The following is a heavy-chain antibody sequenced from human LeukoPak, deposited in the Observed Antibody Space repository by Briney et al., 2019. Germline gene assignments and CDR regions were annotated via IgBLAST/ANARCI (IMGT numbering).Heavy chain of an antibody. CDR3: ARRNRRDTTGAFDV. CDR2: IFPGDSDT. D-gene: IGHD1-1*01. J-gene: IGHJ3*01. Sequence: GESLKISCLASGYNFNHYWIGWVRQMPGKGLEWMGIIFPGDSDTRYNPSFPGQVTISAGRSVSTAFLQWSSLKASDTAFYYCARRNRRDTTGAFDVWGQGTLVIVSS. V-gene: IGHV5-51*01. CDR1: GYNFNHYW.